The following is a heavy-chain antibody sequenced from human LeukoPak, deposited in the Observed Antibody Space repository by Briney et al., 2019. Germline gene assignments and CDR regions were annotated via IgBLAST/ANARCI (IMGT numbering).Heavy chain of an antibody. J-gene: IGHJ3*02. V-gene: IGHV1-18*01. Sequence: ASVKVSCKASGYTFTSYGISWVRQAPGQGLEWMGWISAYNGNTNYAQKLQGRVTMTTDTSTSTAYMELRSLRSDDTAVYYCARTHPEYSSPFGAFDIWGQGTMVTVSS. D-gene: IGHD6-6*01. CDR3: ARTHPEYSSPFGAFDI. CDR1: GYTFTSYG. CDR2: ISAYNGNT.